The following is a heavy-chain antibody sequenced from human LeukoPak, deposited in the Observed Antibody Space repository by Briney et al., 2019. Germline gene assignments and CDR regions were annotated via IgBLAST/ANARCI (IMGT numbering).Heavy chain of an antibody. CDR2: INSDGSST. V-gene: IGHV3-74*01. CDR3: AKDYYGSGSYYNP. J-gene: IGHJ5*02. CDR1: GFTFSSYW. Sequence: GGSLRLSCAASGFTFSSYWMHWVRQAPGKGLVWVSRINSDGSSTSYADSVKGRFTISRDNSKNTLYLQMNSLRAEDTAVYYCAKDYYGSGSYYNPGGQGTLVTVSS. D-gene: IGHD3-10*01.